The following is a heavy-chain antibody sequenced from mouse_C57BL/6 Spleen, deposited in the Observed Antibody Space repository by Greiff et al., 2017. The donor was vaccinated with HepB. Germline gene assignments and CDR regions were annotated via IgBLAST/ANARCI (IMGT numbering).Heavy chain of an antibody. CDR3: AKGDGYSGTGFYAMDY. Sequence: QVQLQQPGAELVRPGTSVKLSCKASGYTFTSYWMHWVKQRPGQGLEWIGVIDPSDSYTNYNQKFKVKATLTVDTSSSTAYMQLSSLTSEVSAFYYCAKGDGYSGTGFYAMDYWGQGTSVTASS. V-gene: IGHV1-59*01. J-gene: IGHJ4*01. CDR2: IDPSDSYT. CDR1: GYTFTSYW. D-gene: IGHD2-3*01.